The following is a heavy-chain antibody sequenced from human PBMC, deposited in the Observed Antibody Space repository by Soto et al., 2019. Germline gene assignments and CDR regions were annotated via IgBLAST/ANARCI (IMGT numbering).Heavy chain of an antibody. Sequence: QVQLQESGPGLVKPSETLSLTCTVSGGSISSYYWSWIRQPPGKGLEWIGYISYSGSTNYSPSLKSRVTFSLDTSKNQFSLQLSSVTAADTAVYYCARERGSYAFDIWGQGTMVTVSS. CDR3: ARERGSYAFDI. J-gene: IGHJ3*02. D-gene: IGHD3-10*01. CDR1: GGSISSYY. V-gene: IGHV4-59*01. CDR2: ISYSGST.